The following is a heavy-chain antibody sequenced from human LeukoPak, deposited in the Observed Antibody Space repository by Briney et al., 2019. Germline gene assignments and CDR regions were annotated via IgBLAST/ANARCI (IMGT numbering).Heavy chain of an antibody. Sequence: SETLSLTCAVSGGSISSGDYYWSWIRQPPGKGLEWIGYIYYSGSTYYNPSLKSRVTISVDTSKNQFSLKLSSVTAADTAVYYCAREGGYGSGMDVWGKGTTVTVSS. CDR1: GGSISSGDYY. D-gene: IGHD3-10*01. J-gene: IGHJ6*04. CDR3: AREGGYGSGMDV. CDR2: IYYSGST. V-gene: IGHV4-30-4*01.